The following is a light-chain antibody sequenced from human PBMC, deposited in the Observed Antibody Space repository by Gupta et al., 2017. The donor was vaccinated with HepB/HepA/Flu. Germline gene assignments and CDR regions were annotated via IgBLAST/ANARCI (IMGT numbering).Light chain of an antibody. CDR1: QDIRSN. J-gene: IGKJ2*02. V-gene: IGKV1-17*01. Sequence: DIQMTQSPSSLSASVGDRVTITCRASQDIRSNLGWYQHKPGKAPRRLIYTASNLQGGVPSRFSGSGSGTEFTLTISSLQPEDFATYYCQHHENYPRTFGQGTKLEMK. CDR2: TAS. CDR3: QHHENYPRT.